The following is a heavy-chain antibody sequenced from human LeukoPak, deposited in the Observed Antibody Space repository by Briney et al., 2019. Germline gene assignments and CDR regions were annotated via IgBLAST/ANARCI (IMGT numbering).Heavy chain of an antibody. CDR2: MFYSGSS. V-gene: IGHV4-39*01. J-gene: IGHJ5*02. Sequence: SETLSLTCTVSGGSIRSNNDYWGWIRQPPGKGLEWIGSMFYSGSSNYNPSLKGRVTISVDSSKSQFSLKLSSVTASDTAVYYCARGRLDGWFDPWGQGTLVTVSS. CDR1: GGSIRSNNDY. CDR3: ARGRLDGWFDP. D-gene: IGHD5-24*01.